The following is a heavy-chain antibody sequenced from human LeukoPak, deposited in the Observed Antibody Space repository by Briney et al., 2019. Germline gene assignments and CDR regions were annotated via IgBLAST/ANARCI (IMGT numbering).Heavy chain of an antibody. D-gene: IGHD3-3*01. V-gene: IGHV4-59*01. CDR2: IYYSGST. CDR3: ARGGVVMSRSHFDP. J-gene: IGHJ5*02. Sequence: SETLSLTCTVSGGSISSYYWSWIRQPPGKGLEWIGYIYYSGSTNYNPSLKSRVTISVDTSKNQFSLKLSSVTAADTAVYYCARGGVVMSRSHFDPWGQGTLVTVSS. CDR1: GGSISSYY.